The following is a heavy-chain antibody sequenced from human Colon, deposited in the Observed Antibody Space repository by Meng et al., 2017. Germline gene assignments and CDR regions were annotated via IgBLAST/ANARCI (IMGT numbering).Heavy chain of an antibody. D-gene: IGHD3-16*01. CDR3: ARDVIMITFGGGFDY. CDR2: TYYTGNT. V-gene: IGHV4-31*03. CDR1: GGSISSGGYY. J-gene: IGHJ4*02. Sequence: QVQLQVSGPGLVKPSQTLSLTCTVSGGSISSGGYYWSWIRHLPGKGLEWAGYTYYTGNTYYNPSLKGRLTISVDTSKNQFSLKLSSVTAADTAVYYCARDVIMITFGGGFDYWGQGTLVTVSS.